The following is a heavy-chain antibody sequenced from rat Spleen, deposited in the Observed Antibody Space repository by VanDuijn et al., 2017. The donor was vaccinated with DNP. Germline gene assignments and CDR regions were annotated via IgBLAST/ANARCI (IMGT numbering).Heavy chain of an antibody. V-gene: IGHV5-22*01. J-gene: IGHJ4*01. CDR3: ARHRNNYYAMDA. CDR1: GFTFSDYY. D-gene: IGHD1-10*01. CDR2: ISYEGSST. Sequence: EVQLVESGGDLVQPGRSLKLFCAASGFTFSDYYMAWVRQAPKKGLEWVASISYEGSSTYYGDSVKARFTISRDNARSTLYLQMNSLRSEDTATYYCARHRNNYYAMDAWGQGTSVTVSS.